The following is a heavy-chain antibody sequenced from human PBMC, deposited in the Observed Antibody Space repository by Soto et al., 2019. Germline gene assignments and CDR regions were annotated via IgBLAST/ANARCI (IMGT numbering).Heavy chain of an antibody. D-gene: IGHD3-3*01. V-gene: IGHV4-61*01. CDR1: GGSVNSGSYY. Sequence: PSETLSLTCTVSGGSVNSGSYYWSWIRQPPGKGLEWIGFIYYTGSANYNPSLKGRVTISVDTSKNQFSLKLSSVTAADAAVYFCAARTYYDFWSGYYTSWFDPWGHGTLVTVSS. J-gene: IGHJ5*02. CDR2: IYYTGSA. CDR3: AARTYYDFWSGYYTSWFDP.